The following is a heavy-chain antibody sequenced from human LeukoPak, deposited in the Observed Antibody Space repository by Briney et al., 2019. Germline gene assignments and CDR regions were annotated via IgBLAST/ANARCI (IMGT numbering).Heavy chain of an antibody. CDR1: GFTFSSYW. D-gene: IGHD3-10*01. J-gene: IGHJ4*02. V-gene: IGHV3-7*03. Sequence: PGGSLRLSCAASGFTFSSYWMSWVRQAPGKGLEWVANIKQDGSEKYYVDSVKGRFTISRDNAKNSLYLQMNSLRAEDTAVYYRARGARGVTMVRGVITPVWYFDYWGQGTLVTVSS. CDR2: IKQDGSEK. CDR3: ARGARGVTMVRGVITPVWYFDY.